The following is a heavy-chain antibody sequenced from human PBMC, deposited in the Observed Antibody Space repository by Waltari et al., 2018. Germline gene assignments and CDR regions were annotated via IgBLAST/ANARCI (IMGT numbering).Heavy chain of an antibody. CDR2: IKGDGGST. J-gene: IGHJ5*02. Sequence: EVQLVESGGGLVQPGGSLILSCAASGFTFSSSWMPWVRQAPGKGLVWVSRIKGDGGSTSYADSVKGRFTISRDNANNTLYLQMNSLRAEDTAVYYCTRTRYCSTTNCQVDWFDPWGQGTLVTVSS. V-gene: IGHV3-74*01. CDR1: GFTFSSSW. D-gene: IGHD2-2*01. CDR3: TRTRYCSTTNCQVDWFDP.